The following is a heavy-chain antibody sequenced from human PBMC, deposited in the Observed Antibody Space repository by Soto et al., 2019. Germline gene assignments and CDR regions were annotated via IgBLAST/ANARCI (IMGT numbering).Heavy chain of an antibody. D-gene: IGHD6-13*01. CDR1: GFTFSSHA. CDR2: LSDSGGSI. J-gene: IGHJ4*02. Sequence: GGSLRLSCTASGFTFSSHAMTWVRQAPGKGLEWVSGLSDSGGSIYYADSVKDRFTIFRDNSMNTLYLQMNTLRAEDTAVYYCAKVSSSWYAGFFDLWGQGTLVTVSS. V-gene: IGHV3-23*01. CDR3: AKVSSSWYAGFFDL.